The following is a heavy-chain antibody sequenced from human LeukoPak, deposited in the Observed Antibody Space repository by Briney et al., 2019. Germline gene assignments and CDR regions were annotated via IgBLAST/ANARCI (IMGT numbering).Heavy chain of an antibody. CDR3: ARGPPIFGVVMGAGGFDY. Sequence: SETLSLTCAVYGGSFSGYYWSCIRQPPGKGLEWIGEINHSGSTNYNPSLKSRVTISVDTSKNQFSLKLSSVTAADTAVYYCARGPPIFGVVMGAGGFDYWGQGTLVTVSS. J-gene: IGHJ4*02. V-gene: IGHV4-34*01. CDR1: GGSFSGYY. CDR2: INHSGST. D-gene: IGHD3-3*01.